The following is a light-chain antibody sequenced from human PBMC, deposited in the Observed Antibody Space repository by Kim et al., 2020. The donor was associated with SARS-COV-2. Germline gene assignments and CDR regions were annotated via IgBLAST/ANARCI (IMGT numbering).Light chain of an antibody. J-gene: IGLJ3*02. Sequence: SYELTQPPSVSVYPGQTASITCSGDKLGDKYACWYQQKPGQSPVLVIYQDSKRPSGIPERFSGSNSGNTTTLTISGTQAMDEDDYYCQAWDSSTEVFGGG. CDR1: KLGDKY. CDR3: QAWDSSTEV. V-gene: IGLV3-1*01. CDR2: QDS.